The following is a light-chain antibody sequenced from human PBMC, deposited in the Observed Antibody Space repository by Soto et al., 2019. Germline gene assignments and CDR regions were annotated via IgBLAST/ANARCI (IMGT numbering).Light chain of an antibody. V-gene: IGKV3D-15*01. CDR2: GES. Sequence: EFLLTRSSGTLSLSTVERASLSGSASQTVRNNYLAWYQQKPGQAPRLLIYGESTRATGIQARFSGSGSGTEFTLTISRLKSEDFAVYYCKQYNNWPSCGTGHKGAIK. CDR1: QTVRNN. J-gene: IGKJ3*01. CDR3: KQYNNWPS.